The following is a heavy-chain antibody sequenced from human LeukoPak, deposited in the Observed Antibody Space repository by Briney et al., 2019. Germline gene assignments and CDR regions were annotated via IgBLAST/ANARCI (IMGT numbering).Heavy chain of an antibody. D-gene: IGHD4/OR15-4a*01. J-gene: IGHJ4*02. Sequence: PGGSLRLSCAASGFTFNNFEMNWVRQAPGKGLEWIAYVSGSGSEIHYGDSVKERFTISRDNAKSSVYLQMESLRAEDMALYYCATMVPGTSHFSSGGRGTLVTVSS. CDR1: GFTFNNFE. CDR3: ATMVPGTSHFSS. V-gene: IGHV3-48*03. CDR2: VSGSGSEI.